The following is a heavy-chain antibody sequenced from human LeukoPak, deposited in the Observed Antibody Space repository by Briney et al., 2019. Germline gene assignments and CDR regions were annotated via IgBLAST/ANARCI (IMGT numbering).Heavy chain of an antibody. Sequence: PGGSLRLSCAASGFTFSSYGMHWVRQAPGKGLEWVANIKQDGSEKYYVDSVKGRFTISRDNAKNSLYLQMNSLRAEDTAVYYCARDGYSSSWYALNYYYYMDVWGKGTTVTVSS. CDR1: GFTFSSYG. V-gene: IGHV3-7*01. D-gene: IGHD6-13*01. J-gene: IGHJ6*03. CDR3: ARDGYSSSWYALNYYYYMDV. CDR2: IKQDGSEK.